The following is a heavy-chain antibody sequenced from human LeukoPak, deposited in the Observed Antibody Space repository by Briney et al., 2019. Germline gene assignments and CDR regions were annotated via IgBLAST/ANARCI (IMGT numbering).Heavy chain of an antibody. CDR3: ASYYYDSHPEESRYYGMDV. D-gene: IGHD3-22*01. CDR2: IKQDGSEK. V-gene: IGHV3-7*01. J-gene: IGHJ6*02. Sequence: PGGSLRLSCAASGFTFSSYWTSWVRQAPGKGLEWVANIKQDGSEKYYVDSVKGRFTISRDNAKNSLYLQMNSLRAEDTAVYYCASYYYDSHPEESRYYGMDVWGQGTTVTVSS. CDR1: GFTFSSYW.